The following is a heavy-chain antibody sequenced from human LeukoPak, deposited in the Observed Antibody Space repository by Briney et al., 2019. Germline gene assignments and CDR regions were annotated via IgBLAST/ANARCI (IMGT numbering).Heavy chain of an antibody. Sequence: GGSLRLSCAASGFTLSSFAMSWIRQAPGKGLEWVSYISGSGRTIYYADSVKGRFTISRDNAKNSLYLQMNSLRAEDTAVYYCARDIVVVPLVMGWFDPWGQGTLVTVSS. CDR3: ARDIVVVPLVMGWFDP. CDR2: ISGSGRTI. CDR1: GFTLSSFA. J-gene: IGHJ5*02. V-gene: IGHV3-11*01. D-gene: IGHD2-2*01.